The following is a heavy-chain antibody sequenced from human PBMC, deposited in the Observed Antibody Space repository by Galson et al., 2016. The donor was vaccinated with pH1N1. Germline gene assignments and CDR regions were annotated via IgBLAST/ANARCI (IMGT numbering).Heavy chain of an antibody. D-gene: IGHD5-12*01. V-gene: IGHV3-30*02. CDR1: GLTFNSYG. Sequence: SLRLSCAASGLTFNSYGMHWVRQAPGKGPEWVAFIPYDGSNKYYADSVKGRFTISRDNSKNTLYLQMNSLRTEDTAVYYCAKDRGYSYGRFFDYWGQGALVIVSS. CDR3: AKDRGYSYGRFFDY. J-gene: IGHJ4*02. CDR2: IPYDGSNK.